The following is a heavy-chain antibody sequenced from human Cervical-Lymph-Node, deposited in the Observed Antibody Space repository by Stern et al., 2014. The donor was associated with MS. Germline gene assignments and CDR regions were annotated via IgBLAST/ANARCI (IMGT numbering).Heavy chain of an antibody. CDR1: GYTFTDYY. CDR3: ARVARVDTAGFFDF. V-gene: IGHV1-2*04. CDR2: INPNSGGT. Sequence: DQLVESGAEVKKPGASVKVSCKASGYTFTDYYMYWVRQAPGQGLEWMGRINPNSGGTSYARRFQGWVTMTRDTSITTAYMELNRLRSDDTAVYYCARVARVDTAGFFDFWGQGTLVTVSS. D-gene: IGHD5-18*01. J-gene: IGHJ4*02.